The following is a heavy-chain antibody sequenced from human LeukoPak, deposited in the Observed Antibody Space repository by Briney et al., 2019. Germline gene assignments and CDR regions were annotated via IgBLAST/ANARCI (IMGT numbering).Heavy chain of an antibody. CDR1: GFTFSRYA. V-gene: IGHV3-23*01. Sequence: PGGSLRLSCAASGFTFSRYAMTWVRQAPGKGLEWVLAFSGSAGSTYYADSVKGRFTISRDNSKNTLYLQMDSLRAEDTAVYYCAKRPSTSWYDDAFDIWGQGTMVTVSS. CDR2: FSGSAGST. D-gene: IGHD6-13*01. J-gene: IGHJ3*02. CDR3: AKRPSTSWYDDAFDI.